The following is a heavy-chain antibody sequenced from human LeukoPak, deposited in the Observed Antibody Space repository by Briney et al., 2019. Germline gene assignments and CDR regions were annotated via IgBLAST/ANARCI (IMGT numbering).Heavy chain of an antibody. Sequence: GGSLRLSCAASGFTFSSHAMVWVRQAPGKGLEWVSFISYDGSNKVHADSVMGRFTISRDNSKNAVDLQLNSLRNEDTAVYYCAKDWGQRGVGASLGHWGQGTLVIVSS. J-gene: IGHJ4*02. CDR1: GFTFSSHA. D-gene: IGHD1-26*01. V-gene: IGHV3-30-3*01. CDR2: ISYDGSNK. CDR3: AKDWGQRGVGASLGH.